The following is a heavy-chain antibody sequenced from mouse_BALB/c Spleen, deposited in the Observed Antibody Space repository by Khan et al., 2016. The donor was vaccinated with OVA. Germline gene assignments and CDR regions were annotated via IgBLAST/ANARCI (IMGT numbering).Heavy chain of an antibody. CDR2: ISYDGSN. J-gene: IGHJ3*01. CDR1: GYSITSGYY. Sequence: EVKLQESGPGLVKPSQSLSLTCSVTGYSITSGYYWNWIRQFPGNKLEWMGYISYDGSNNYNPSLKNRISIPRETSENQFFLTLNSVTTEDTATYYCTRDKNYYVYLAYWGQGTLVTVSA. CDR3: TRDKNYYVYLAY. V-gene: IGHV3-6*02. D-gene: IGHD1-2*01.